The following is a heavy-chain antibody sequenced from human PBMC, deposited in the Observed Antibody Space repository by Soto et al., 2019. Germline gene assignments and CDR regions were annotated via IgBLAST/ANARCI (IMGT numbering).Heavy chain of an antibody. CDR3: ATDSDCIRTSCHGPNYYYGMDV. Sequence: EVQLVESGGGLVKPGESLRLSCAASGFTFSNAWMTWVRQAPGKGLEWVGRIKREYDGATTDYVAPVRGRFIISRDDSRNMLYLQMNSLQTEDTAVYYCATDSDCIRTSCHGPNYYYGMDVWGQGTTVTVSS. J-gene: IGHJ6*02. CDR1: GFTFSNAW. CDR2: IKREYDGATT. V-gene: IGHV3-15*07. D-gene: IGHD2-2*01.